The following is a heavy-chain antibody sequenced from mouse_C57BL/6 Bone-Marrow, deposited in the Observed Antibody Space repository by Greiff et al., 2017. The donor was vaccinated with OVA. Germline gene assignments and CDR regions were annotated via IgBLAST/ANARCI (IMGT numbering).Heavy chain of an antibody. CDR1: GYTFTSYW. Sequence: VQLQESGAELVMPGASVKLSCKASGYTFTSYWMHWVKQRPGQGLEWIGEIDPSDSYTNYNQKFKGKSTLTVDKSSSTAYMQLSSLTSEDSAVYYCARVPYYYGSSPWYFDVWGTGTTVTVSS. CDR2: IDPSDSYT. CDR3: ARVPYYYGSSPWYFDV. J-gene: IGHJ1*03. D-gene: IGHD1-1*01. V-gene: IGHV1-69*01.